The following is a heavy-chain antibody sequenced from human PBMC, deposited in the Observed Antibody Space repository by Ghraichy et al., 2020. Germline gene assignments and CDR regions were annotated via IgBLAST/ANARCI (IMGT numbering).Heavy chain of an antibody. J-gene: IGHJ4*02. CDR2: INPSGGST. CDR3: ARLGYCSGGSCELDFDY. D-gene: IGHD2-15*01. V-gene: IGHV1-46*03. CDR1: GYTFTSYY. Sequence: ASVKVSCKASGYTFTSYYMHWVRQAPGQGLEWMGIINPSGGSTSYAQKFQGRVTMTRDTSTSTVYMELSSLRSEDTAVYYCARLGYCSGGSCELDFDYWGQGTLVTVSS.